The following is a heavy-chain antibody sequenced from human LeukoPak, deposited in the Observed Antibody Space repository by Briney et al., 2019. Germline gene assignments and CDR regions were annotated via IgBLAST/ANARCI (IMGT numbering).Heavy chain of an antibody. Sequence: SVKVSCKASGGTFSKYAISWVRQAPGQGLEWMGGITPTYGLVHYAQKFQGRVTLTTDTSTGTADLEMNSLTFGDTAVYYCATGTNGLYGSNRFQGYFDDWGQGTLVTVLS. D-gene: IGHD6-13*01. CDR3: ATGTNGLYGSNRFQGYFDD. CDR2: ITPTYGLV. CDR1: GGTFSKYA. V-gene: IGHV1-69*10. J-gene: IGHJ4*02.